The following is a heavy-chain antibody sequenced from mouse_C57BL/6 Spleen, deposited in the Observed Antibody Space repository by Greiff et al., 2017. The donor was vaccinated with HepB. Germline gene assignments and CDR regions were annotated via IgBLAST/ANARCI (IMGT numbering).Heavy chain of an antibody. CDR1: GFTFSSYA. Sequence: EVKLMESGGGLVKPGGSLKLSCAASGFTFSSYAMSWVRQTPEKRLEWVATISDGGSYTYYPDNVKGRFTISRDNAKNNLYLQMSHLKSEDTAMYYCAREGGVIYSRRGWYFDVWGTGTTVTVSS. J-gene: IGHJ1*03. CDR2: ISDGGSYT. CDR3: AREGGVIYSRRGWYFDV. D-gene: IGHD1-1*01. V-gene: IGHV5-4*01.